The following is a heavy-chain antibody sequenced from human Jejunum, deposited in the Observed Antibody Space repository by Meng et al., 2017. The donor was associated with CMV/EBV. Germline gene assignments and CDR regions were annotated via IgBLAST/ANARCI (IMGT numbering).Heavy chain of an antibody. CDR3: ARYYCASSNCYPFDS. V-gene: IGHV4-34*01. CDR1: GASISGYY. Sequence: YGASISGYYWSWVRQYPGQGLEWIGQINHRGRTSYNPSLRRRVTISEDTSKNQFSLRLTSVTAADTATYYCARYYCASSNCYPFDSWGQGELVTVSS. CDR2: INHRGRT. D-gene: IGHD2-2*01. J-gene: IGHJ4*02.